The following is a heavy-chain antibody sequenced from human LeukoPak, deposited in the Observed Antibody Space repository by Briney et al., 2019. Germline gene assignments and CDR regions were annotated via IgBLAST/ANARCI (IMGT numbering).Heavy chain of an antibody. CDR1: GFTVSSNY. Sequence: PGGSLRLSCAASGFTVSSNYMGWVRQAPGKGLEWVSVIYSGGSTYYADSVKGRFTISRDNSKNTLYLQTNSLRAEDTAVYYCARAGQRAYFDYWGQGTLATVSS. J-gene: IGHJ4*02. CDR3: ARAGQRAYFDY. CDR2: IYSGGST. V-gene: IGHV3-66*02.